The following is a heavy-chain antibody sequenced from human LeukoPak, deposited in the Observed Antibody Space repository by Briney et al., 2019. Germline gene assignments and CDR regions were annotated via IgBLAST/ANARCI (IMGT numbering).Heavy chain of an antibody. J-gene: IGHJ6*02. D-gene: IGHD6-13*01. V-gene: IGHV3-33*01. CDR1: GFTFSSYG. CDR3: ARSGSSSWYSGYYYGMDV. Sequence: PGGSLRLSCAASGFTFSSYGMHWARQAPGKGLEWVAVIWYDGSNKYYADSVKGRFTISRDNSKNTLYLQMNSLRAEDTAVYYCARSGSSSWYSGYYYGMDVWGQGTTVTVSS. CDR2: IWYDGSNK.